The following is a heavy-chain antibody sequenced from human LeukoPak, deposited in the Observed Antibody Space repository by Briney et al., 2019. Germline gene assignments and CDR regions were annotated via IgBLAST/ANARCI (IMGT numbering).Heavy chain of an antibody. Sequence: GASVKVSCKASGYTFTGYYMHWVRQAPGQGLEWMGWINPNSGGTNYAQKFQGRVTMTRDTSISTAYMELSRLRSDDTAVYYCARDLGYGSMRNWFDPWGQGTLVTVSS. J-gene: IGHJ5*02. V-gene: IGHV1-2*02. CDR1: GYTFTGYY. CDR3: ARDLGYGSMRNWFDP. CDR2: INPNSGGT. D-gene: IGHD6-13*01.